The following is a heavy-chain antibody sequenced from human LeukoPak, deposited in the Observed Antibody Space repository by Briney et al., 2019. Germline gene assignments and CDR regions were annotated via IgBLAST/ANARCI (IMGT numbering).Heavy chain of an antibody. V-gene: IGHV3-20*01. Sequence: GGTLRLSCAASGFTFSSYGMSWVRQAPGKGLEWVSGINWNGGSAGYADSVKGRFTVSRDNAKNSLYLQMNSLRAEDTALYHCARGSSFSNYWGQGTLVIVSS. D-gene: IGHD3-10*01. J-gene: IGHJ4*02. CDR1: GFTFSSYG. CDR3: ARGSSFSNY. CDR2: INWNGGSA.